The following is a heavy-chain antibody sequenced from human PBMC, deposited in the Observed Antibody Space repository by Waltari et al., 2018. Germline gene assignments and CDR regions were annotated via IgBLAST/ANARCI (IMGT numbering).Heavy chain of an antibody. CDR1: GGTFSSYA. Sequence: QVQLVQSGAEVKKPGSSVKVSCKASGGTFSSYAISWVRQAPGQGLEWMGGIIPILGTANYAQKFQGRVTITADEATSTAYMGLSSLRSEDTAVYYCARDGSAYYDFWSGYFPNWFDPWGQGTLVTVSS. J-gene: IGHJ5*02. V-gene: IGHV1-69*01. CDR3: ARDGSAYYDFWSGYFPNWFDP. D-gene: IGHD3-3*01. CDR2: IIPILGTA.